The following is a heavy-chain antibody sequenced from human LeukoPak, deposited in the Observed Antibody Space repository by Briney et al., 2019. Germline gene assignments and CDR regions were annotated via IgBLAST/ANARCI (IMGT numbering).Heavy chain of an antibody. CDR2: INSDESST. V-gene: IGHV3-74*01. D-gene: IGHD3-22*01. J-gene: IGHJ4*02. CDR1: GFTFSSYW. CDR3: ARGMDYYDSSGSDDY. Sequence: PGGSLRLSCAASGFTFSSYWMHWVRQAPGKGLVWVSRINSDESSTSYADSVKGRFTISRDNAKNTLYLQMNSLRAEDTAVYYCARGMDYYDSSGSDDYWGQGTLVTVSS.